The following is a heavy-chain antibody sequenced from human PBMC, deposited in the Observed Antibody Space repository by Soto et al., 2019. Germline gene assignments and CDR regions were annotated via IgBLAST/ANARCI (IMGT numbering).Heavy chain of an antibody. CDR3: ARMTTTDYYYYYMDV. D-gene: IGHD1-26*01. J-gene: IGHJ6*03. CDR1: GFTFSSYS. V-gene: IGHV3-21*01. Sequence: GGSLRFSCAASGFTFSSYSMNWVRQAPGKGLEWVSSISSSSSYIYYADSVKGRFTIPKDNAKNSLYLQMNSLRAEDTAVYYCARMTTTDYYYYYMDVWGKGTTVTVSS. CDR2: ISSSSSYI.